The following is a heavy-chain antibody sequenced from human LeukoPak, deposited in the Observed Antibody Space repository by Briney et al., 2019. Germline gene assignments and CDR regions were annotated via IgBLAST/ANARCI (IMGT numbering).Heavy chain of an antibody. CDR1: GYTFTGYY. V-gene: IGHV1-2*02. CDR2: INPNSGGT. J-gene: IGHJ4*02. CDR3: ARNDYYGSGETGFDY. D-gene: IGHD3-10*01. Sequence: ASVKVSCKASGYTFTGYYMHWVRQARGQGLEWMGWINPNSGGTNYAQKFQGRVTMTRDTSISTAYMELSRLRSDDTAVYYCARNDYYGSGETGFDYWGQGTLVTVSS.